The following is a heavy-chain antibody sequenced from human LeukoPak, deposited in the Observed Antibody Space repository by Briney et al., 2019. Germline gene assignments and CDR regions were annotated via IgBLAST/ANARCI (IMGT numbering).Heavy chain of an antibody. CDR3: ARVPRGDSIAYKGVY. D-gene: IGHD3-22*01. V-gene: IGHV4-34*01. Sequence: SETLSLTCAVYGGSFSGYYWSWIRQPPGKGLEWIGEINHSGSTNYNPSLKSRVTISVDTSKNQFSLKLSSVTAADTAVYYCARVPRGDSIAYKGVYWGQGTLVTVSS. J-gene: IGHJ4*02. CDR2: INHSGST. CDR1: GGSFSGYY.